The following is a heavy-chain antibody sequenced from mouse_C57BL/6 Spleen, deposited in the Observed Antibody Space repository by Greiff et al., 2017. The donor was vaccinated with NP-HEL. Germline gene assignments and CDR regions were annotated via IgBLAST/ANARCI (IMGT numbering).Heavy chain of an antibody. CDR3: AKNGYGSSRDAMDY. CDR2: IWRGGST. CDR1: GFSLTSYG. Sequence: VQLQQSGPGLVQPSQSLSITCTVSGFSLTSYGVHWVRQSPGKGLEWLGVIWRGGSTDYNAAFMSRLSITKDNSKSQVFFKMNSLQADDTAIYYCAKNGYGSSRDAMDYWGQGTSVTVSS. V-gene: IGHV2-5*01. J-gene: IGHJ4*01. D-gene: IGHD1-1*01.